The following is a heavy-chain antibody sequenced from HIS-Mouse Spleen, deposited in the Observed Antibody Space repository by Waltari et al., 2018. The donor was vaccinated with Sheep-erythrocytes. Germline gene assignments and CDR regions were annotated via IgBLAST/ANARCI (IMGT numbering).Heavy chain of an antibody. J-gene: IGHJ3*02. CDR2: ISYDGSNK. D-gene: IGHD3-10*01. Sequence: VQPGRSLRLSCAASGFTFSSYGMHWFRQAPGKGLEWVAVISYDGSNKYYADYVKGRFTISRDNSKNTLYLQMNSLRAEDTAVYYCAKVWGSGSYYNPAFDIWGQGTMVTVSS. CDR1: GFTFSSYG. CDR3: AKVWGSGSYYNPAFDI. V-gene: IGHV3-30*18.